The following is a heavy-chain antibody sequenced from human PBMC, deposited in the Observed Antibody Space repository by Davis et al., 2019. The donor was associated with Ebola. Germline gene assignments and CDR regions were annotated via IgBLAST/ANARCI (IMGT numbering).Heavy chain of an antibody. J-gene: IGHJ4*02. V-gene: IGHV5-10-1*01. Sequence: GESLKISCQGSGYSFTSYWISWVRQLPGKGLEWMGRIDPSDSYTNYSPSFQGHVTISADKSISTAYLQWSSLKASDTAMYYCARQEDDILTGYYRGFDYWGQGTLVTVSS. CDR1: GYSFTSYW. D-gene: IGHD3-9*01. CDR2: IDPSDSYT. CDR3: ARQEDDILTGYYRGFDY.